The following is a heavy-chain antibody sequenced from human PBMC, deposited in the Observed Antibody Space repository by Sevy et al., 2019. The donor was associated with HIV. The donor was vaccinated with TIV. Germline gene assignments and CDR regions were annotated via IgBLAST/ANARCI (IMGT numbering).Heavy chain of an antibody. CDR2: MHYSGIT. Sequence: SETLSLTCTVSGDSISSADYYWSWIRQHPGKGLEWIGYMHYSGITYYSPSLKSRVLMSVDRSKNQLSLELTSVTAADTAVYYCARDSSRVGVTMIKGFDPWGQGILVTVSS. J-gene: IGHJ5*01. CDR3: ARDSSRVGVTMIKGFDP. V-gene: IGHV4-31*03. CDR1: GDSISSADYY. D-gene: IGHD1-26*01.